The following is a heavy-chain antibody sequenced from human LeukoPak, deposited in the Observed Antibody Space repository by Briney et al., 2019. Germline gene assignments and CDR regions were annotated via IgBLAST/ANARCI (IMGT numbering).Heavy chain of an antibody. Sequence: GASVKVSCKASGYTFTANYLHWVRQAPGQGLEWMGWIYPNSGDTNYAQKFQGRVTMTRDTSISSAYMELSGLRSDDTAVYYCAREIWHYDPWGQGTLVTVSS. J-gene: IGHJ5*02. CDR3: AREIWHYDP. CDR1: GYTFTANY. D-gene: IGHD3-10*01. V-gene: IGHV1-2*02. CDR2: IYPNSGDT.